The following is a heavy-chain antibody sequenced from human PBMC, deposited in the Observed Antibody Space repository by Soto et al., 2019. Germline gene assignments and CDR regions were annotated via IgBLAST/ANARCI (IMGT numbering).Heavy chain of an antibody. Sequence: ASVKVSCKASGCTFTSYDINWVRQATGQGPEWVGWMNPNSGNTGSAQKFQGRVTVTRNISISTAYMELSSLTSEDTAVYYCARGRPDSSSWYWGFDYWGRGTLVTVSS. D-gene: IGHD6-13*01. J-gene: IGHJ4*02. CDR2: MNPNSGNT. V-gene: IGHV1-8*01. CDR3: ARGRPDSSSWYWGFDY. CDR1: GCTFTSYD.